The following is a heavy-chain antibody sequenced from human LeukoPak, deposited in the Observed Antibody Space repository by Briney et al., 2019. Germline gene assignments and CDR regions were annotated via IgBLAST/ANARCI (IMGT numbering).Heavy chain of an antibody. J-gene: IGHJ4*02. V-gene: IGHV4-59*01. CDR3: AATIKRDYGDTNLDY. D-gene: IGHD4-17*01. Sequence: SETLSLTCTVSGGSISSFYWSWIRQPPGKGLEWIGYMYNRGNTNYNPSLKSRVAISEDTSQNQLSLQLRSVTAADTAVYYCAATIKRDYGDTNLDYWGQGTLVTVSS. CDR2: MYNRGNT. CDR1: GGSISSFY.